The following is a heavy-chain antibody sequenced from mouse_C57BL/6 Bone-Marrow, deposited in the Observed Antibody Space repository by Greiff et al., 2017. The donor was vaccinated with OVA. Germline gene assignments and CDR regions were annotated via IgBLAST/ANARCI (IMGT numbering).Heavy chain of an antibody. CDR3: ARQNYGNSDYYAMDY. V-gene: IGHV1-82*01. D-gene: IGHD2-1*01. J-gene: IGHJ4*01. CDR2: IYPGDGDT. Sequence: QVQLKESGPELVKPGASVKISCKASGYAFSSSWMNWVKQRPGKGLEWIGRIYPGDGDTNYNGKFKGKATLTADKSSSTAYMQLSSLTSEDSAVYFCARQNYGNSDYYAMDYWGQGTSVTVSS. CDR1: GYAFSSSW.